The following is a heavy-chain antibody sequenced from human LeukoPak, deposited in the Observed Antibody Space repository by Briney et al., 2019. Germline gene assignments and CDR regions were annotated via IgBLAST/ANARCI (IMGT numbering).Heavy chain of an antibody. CDR1: GFTFSSYS. CDR2: ISSSSSYI. J-gene: IGHJ6*02. CDR3: ARFCDFYDFWSGPTSYGMDV. Sequence: WGSLRLSCAGSGFTFSSYSMNWVRQAPGKGLEWVSSISSSSSYIYYADPVKGRFTISRDNAKNSLYLQMNSLRAGDTAVYYCARFCDFYDFWSGPTSYGMDVWGQGTTVTVSS. V-gene: IGHV3-21*01. D-gene: IGHD3-3*01.